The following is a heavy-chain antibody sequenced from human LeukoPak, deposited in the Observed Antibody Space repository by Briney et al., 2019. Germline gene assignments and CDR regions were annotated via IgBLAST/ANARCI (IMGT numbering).Heavy chain of an antibody. CDR3: ARDRVIVVVPAAIYYGMDV. CDR1: GFTFSSYG. V-gene: IGHV3-30*19. D-gene: IGHD2-2*01. J-gene: IGHJ6*02. Sequence: GGSLRLSCAASGFTFSSYGMHWVRQAPGKGLEWVAVISYDGSNKYYADSVKGRFTISRDNSKNTLYLQMNSLRAEDTAVYYCARDRVIVVVPAAIYYGMDVWGQGTTVTVSS. CDR2: ISYDGSNK.